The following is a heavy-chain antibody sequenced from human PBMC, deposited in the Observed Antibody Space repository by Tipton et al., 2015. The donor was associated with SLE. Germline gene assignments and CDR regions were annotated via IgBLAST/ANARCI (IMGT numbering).Heavy chain of an antibody. J-gene: IGHJ4*02. V-gene: IGHV4-30-4*08. Sequence: TLSLTCTVSGGSISSGDYYWSWIRQPPGKGLEWIGYIYYSGSTYYNPSLKSRVTISVDTSKNQFSLKLSSVTAADTAVYYCARQTTVTTFYFDYWGQGTLVTVSS. CDR3: ARQTTVTTFYFDY. CDR1: GGSISSGDYY. CDR2: IYYSGST. D-gene: IGHD4-11*01.